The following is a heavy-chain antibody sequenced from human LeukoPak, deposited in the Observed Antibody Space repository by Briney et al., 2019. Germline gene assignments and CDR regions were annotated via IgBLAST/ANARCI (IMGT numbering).Heavy chain of an antibody. D-gene: IGHD2-2*01. J-gene: IGHJ6*03. CDR1: GYTFTSYG. CDR3: AKEIVVVPAASIYYYYYMDV. CDR2: INPNSGGT. V-gene: IGHV1-2*02. Sequence: ASVKVSCKASGYTFTSYGISWVRQPPGQGLEWMGWINPNSGGTNYAQKFQGRVTMTRDTSISTAYMELSRLRSDDTAVYYCAKEIVVVPAASIYYYYYMDVWGKGTTVTVSS.